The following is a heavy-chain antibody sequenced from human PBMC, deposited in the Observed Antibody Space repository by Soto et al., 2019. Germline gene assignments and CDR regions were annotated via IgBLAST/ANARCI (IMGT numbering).Heavy chain of an antibody. CDR3: AREGMNYNDSSGYWVRNGMDV. Sequence: ASVKVSCKASGYTFTTFYIHWVRQAPGQGLEWMGIINPGAGVTSYAQKFQGRISMTRDTSTSTVYMELSGLRSEDTAVYYCAREGMNYNDSSGYWVRNGMDVWGQGATVTVSS. V-gene: IGHV1-46*01. CDR2: INPGAGVT. J-gene: IGHJ6*02. D-gene: IGHD3-22*01. CDR1: GYTFTTFY.